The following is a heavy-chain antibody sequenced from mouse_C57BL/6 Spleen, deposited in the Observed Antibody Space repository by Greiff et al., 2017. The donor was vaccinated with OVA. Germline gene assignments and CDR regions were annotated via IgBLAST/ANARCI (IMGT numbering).Heavy chain of an antibody. Sequence: QVQLQQPGAELVRPGSSVKLSCKASGYTFTSYWMDWVKQRPGQGLEWIGNIYPSDSETHYNQKFKDKATLTVDKSSSTAYMQLSSLTSEDSAVYYCARRRDYYGSSLDDWGQGTTLTVSS. J-gene: IGHJ2*01. CDR1: GYTFTSYW. CDR3: ARRRDYYGSSLDD. CDR2: IYPSDSET. D-gene: IGHD1-1*01. V-gene: IGHV1-61*01.